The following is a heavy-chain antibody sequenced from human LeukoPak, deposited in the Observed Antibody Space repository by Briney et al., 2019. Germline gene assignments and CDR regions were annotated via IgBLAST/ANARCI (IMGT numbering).Heavy chain of an antibody. CDR3: ARETVTPARFYYYYMDV. J-gene: IGHJ6*03. CDR1: GGSFSGYY. Sequence: SETLSLTCAVYGGSFSGYYWSWIRQPAGKGLEWIGEINHSGSTNYNPSLKSRVTISVDTSKNQFSLKLSSVTAADTAVYYCARETVTPARFYYYYMDVWGKGATVTVSS. V-gene: IGHV4-34*01. D-gene: IGHD4-11*01. CDR2: INHSGST.